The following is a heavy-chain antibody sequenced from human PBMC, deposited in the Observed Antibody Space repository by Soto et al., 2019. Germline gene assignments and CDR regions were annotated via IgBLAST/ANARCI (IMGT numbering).Heavy chain of an antibody. CDR1: GDSLTNYY. J-gene: IGHJ6*02. CDR3: ARHGFGPLHGLVDV. CDR2: IMYSGYS. D-gene: IGHD3-10*01. V-gene: IGHV4-59*08. Sequence: PSETLSLTCTVSGDSLTNYYCSWFRQPPGKGLEWIGYIMYSGYSAYNLSLKRRVTMSMDTSKTQFSLMLESVTATDTAVYYCARHGFGPLHGLVDVWGQGTKVTVSS.